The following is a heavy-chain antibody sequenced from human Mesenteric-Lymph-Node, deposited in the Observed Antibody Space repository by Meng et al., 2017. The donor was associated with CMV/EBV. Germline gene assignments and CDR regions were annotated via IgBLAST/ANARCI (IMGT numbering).Heavy chain of an antibody. J-gene: IGHJ6*02. V-gene: IGHV3-9*01. CDR1: GFTFDDYA. Sequence: SLKISCAASGFTFDDYAMHWVRQAPGKGLEWVSGISWNSGSIGYADSVKGRFTISRDNSKNTLYLQMNSLRAEDTAVYYCARQDYYDSSGYFYYYGMDVWGQGTTVTVSS. CDR3: ARQDYYDSSGYFYYYGMDV. D-gene: IGHD3-22*01. CDR2: ISWNSGSI.